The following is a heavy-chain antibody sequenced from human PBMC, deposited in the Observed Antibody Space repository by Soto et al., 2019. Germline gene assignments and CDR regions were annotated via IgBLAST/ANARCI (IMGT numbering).Heavy chain of an antibody. CDR1: GGSLTAYS. CDR2: IDTSGKT. V-gene: IGHV4-4*07. CDR3: AKDESGAADI. J-gene: IGHJ3*02. Sequence: PSETLSLTCTVSGGSLTAYSWKWIRQPVGKGLEWIGRIDTSGKTNYIPSLKSRLTMSIDRFKNQFSLNLKFVTAADTAVYFCAKDESGAADIWGQGTMVTVSS. D-gene: IGHD7-27*01.